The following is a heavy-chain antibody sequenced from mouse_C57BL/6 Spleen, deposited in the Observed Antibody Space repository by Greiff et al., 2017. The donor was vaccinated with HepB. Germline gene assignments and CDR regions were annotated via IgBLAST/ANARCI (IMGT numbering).Heavy chain of an antibody. J-gene: IGHJ1*03. CDR1: GFTFSDYG. D-gene: IGHD2-1*01. CDR2: ISSGSSTI. Sequence: EVQLVESGGGLVKPGGSLKLSCAASGFTFSDYGMHWVRQAPEKGLEWVAYISSGSSTIYYADTVKGRFTISRDNAKNTLFLQMTSLRSEDTAMYYCARQVIYYGNYDWYFDVWGTGTTVTVSS. CDR3: ARQVIYYGNYDWYFDV. V-gene: IGHV5-17*01.